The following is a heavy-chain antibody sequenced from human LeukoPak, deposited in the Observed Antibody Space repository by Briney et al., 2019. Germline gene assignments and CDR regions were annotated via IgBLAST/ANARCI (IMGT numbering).Heavy chain of an antibody. CDR1: GFTFTSSA. CDR2: IVVGSGNT. J-gene: IGHJ4*02. Sequence: RASVKVSCKASGFTFTSSAVQWVRQARGQRLEWIGWIVVGSGNTNYAQKFQERVTITRDMSTSTAYMELSSLRSEDTAVYYCAATNNWDIVVDPYCFDYWGQGTLVTVSS. CDR3: AATNNWDIVVDPYCFDY. D-gene: IGHD2-2*01. V-gene: IGHV1-58*01.